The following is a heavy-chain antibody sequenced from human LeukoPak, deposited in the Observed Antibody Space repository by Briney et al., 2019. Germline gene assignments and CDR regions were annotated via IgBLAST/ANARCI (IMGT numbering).Heavy chain of an antibody. CDR3: ATIDY. V-gene: IGHV3-66*01. Sequence: GGSLRLSCAASGFTFGHYWMSWVRQTPGMGLEWVSVIYSGGSTYYADSVKGRFTISRDNSKNTLYLQMNSLRAEDTAVYYCATIDYWGQGTLVTVSS. J-gene: IGHJ4*02. CDR2: IYSGGST. CDR1: GFTFGHYW.